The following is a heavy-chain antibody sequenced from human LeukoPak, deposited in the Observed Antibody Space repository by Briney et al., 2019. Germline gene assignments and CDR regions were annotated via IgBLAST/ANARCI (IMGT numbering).Heavy chain of an antibody. Sequence: SETLSLTCTVSGGSFSSSSYYWGWIRQPPGKGLEWIGSFSYSGSTYYNPSLKSRVTISVDTSKNQLPLKLSSVTAADTAVYYCATSGYYSRLAYWGQGTLVTVSS. V-gene: IGHV4-39*01. CDR1: GGSFSSSSYY. J-gene: IGHJ4*02. CDR3: ATSGYYSRLAY. D-gene: IGHD3-22*01. CDR2: FSYSGST.